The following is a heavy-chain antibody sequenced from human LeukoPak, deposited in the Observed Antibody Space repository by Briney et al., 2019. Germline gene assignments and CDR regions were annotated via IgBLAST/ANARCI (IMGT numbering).Heavy chain of an antibody. D-gene: IGHD3-9*01. CDR1: GFTFSSYA. CDR3: AKDQSSYDMLTGSWAY. CDR2: ISGSGGST. J-gene: IGHJ4*02. Sequence: GGSLRLSCAASGFTFSSYAMSWVRQAPGKGLERVSAISGSGGSTYYADSVKGRFTISRDNSKNTLYLQMNSLRAEDTAVYYCAKDQSSYDMLTGSWAYWGQGTLVTVSS. V-gene: IGHV3-23*01.